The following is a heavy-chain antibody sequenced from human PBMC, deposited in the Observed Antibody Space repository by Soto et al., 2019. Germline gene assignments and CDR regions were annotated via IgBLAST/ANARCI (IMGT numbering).Heavy chain of an antibody. V-gene: IGHV3-53*01. CDR1: GFTVSSNY. Sequence: LRLSCAASGFTVSSNYMSWVRQPPGKGLEWVSVIYSGGSTYYADSVKGRFTISRDNSKNTLYLQMNSLRAEDTAVYYCAREYYYDSSGYYGMDVWGQGTTVTVSS. CDR3: AREYYYDSSGYYGMDV. CDR2: IYSGGST. D-gene: IGHD3-22*01. J-gene: IGHJ6*02.